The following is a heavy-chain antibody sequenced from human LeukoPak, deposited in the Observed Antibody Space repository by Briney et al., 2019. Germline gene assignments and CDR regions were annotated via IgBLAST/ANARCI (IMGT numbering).Heavy chain of an antibody. D-gene: IGHD3-10*02. J-gene: IGHJ6*02. CDR3: AKDREGYVSSGMDV. CDR1: GFSFDDYA. V-gene: IGHV3-9*01. CDR2: ISWNSGSI. Sequence: GRSLRLSCAASGFSFDDYAMHWVRQAPGKGLEWVSGISWNSGSIGHADSVKGRFTISRDNAKSSLYLQMNSLRAEDTALYYCAKDREGYVSSGMDVWGQGTTVTVSS.